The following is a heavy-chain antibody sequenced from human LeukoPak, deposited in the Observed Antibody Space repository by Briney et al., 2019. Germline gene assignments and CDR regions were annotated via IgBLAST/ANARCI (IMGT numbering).Heavy chain of an antibody. J-gene: IGHJ6*02. D-gene: IGHD3-9*01. CDR3: ARGQRYFDWLLTTYYYYGMDV. Sequence: ASETLSLTCAVYGGSFSGYYWSWIRQPPGKGLEWIGEINHSGSTNYNPSLKSRVTISVDTSKNQFSLKLSSVTAADTAVYYCARGQRYFDWLLTTYYYYGMDVWGQGTTVTVSS. CDR2: INHSGST. V-gene: IGHV4-34*01. CDR1: GGSFSGYY.